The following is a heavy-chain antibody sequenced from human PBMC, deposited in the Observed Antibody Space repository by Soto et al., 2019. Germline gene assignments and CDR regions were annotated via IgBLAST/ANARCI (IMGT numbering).Heavy chain of an antibody. CDR2: MYYSETT. V-gene: IGHV4-59*01. D-gene: IGHD6-13*01. Sequence: PSETLSLTCTVSGASISEYYWSWIRQPPGKGLEWIGYMYYSETTVYNPSLKSRVTISVDTSKNQVSMNLNSATAADTAVYYCARANSSSWYKLQYKWFDSWGQGTLVTVS. J-gene: IGHJ5*01. CDR1: GASISEYY. CDR3: ARANSSSWYKLQYKWFDS.